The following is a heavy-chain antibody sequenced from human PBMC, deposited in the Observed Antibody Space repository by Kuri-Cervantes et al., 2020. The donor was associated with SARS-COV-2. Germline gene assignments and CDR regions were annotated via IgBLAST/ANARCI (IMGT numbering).Heavy chain of an antibody. CDR3: ARAFRYYDFWSGSDAFDI. V-gene: IGHV1-2*02. CDR2: INPNSGGT. CDR1: GYTFTGYY. Sequence: ASVKVSCKASGYTFTGYYMHWVRQAPGQGLEWMEWINPNSGGTNYAQKFQGRVTMTRDTSISTAYMELSRLRSDDTAVYYCARAFRYYDFWSGSDAFDIWGQGTMVTVSS. D-gene: IGHD3-3*01. J-gene: IGHJ3*02.